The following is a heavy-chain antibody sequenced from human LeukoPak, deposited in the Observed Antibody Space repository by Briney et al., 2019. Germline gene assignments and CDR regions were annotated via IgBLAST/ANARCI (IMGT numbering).Heavy chain of an antibody. D-gene: IGHD6-6*01. CDR2: ISRSGNTI. CDR1: EFTFISYV. V-gene: IGHV3-48*03. Sequence: PGGALRLSRASSEFTFISYVLNWGRQAPGKGLEWVSYISRSGNTISYADSVKGRFTISRDNAKNSLYLRVISLRAEDTAVYYCARGPSIAARYNAFDIWGEGTMVTVSS. J-gene: IGHJ3*02. CDR3: ARGPSIAARYNAFDI.